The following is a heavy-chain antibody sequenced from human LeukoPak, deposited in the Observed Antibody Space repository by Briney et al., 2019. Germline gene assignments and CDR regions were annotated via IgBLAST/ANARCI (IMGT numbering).Heavy chain of an antibody. Sequence: PGGPLRLSCAACVFTFSIFAVIFVRQARGRGREWVSPMSGRVDSTYYADSVKGLCTITRDSSKITLYLQMNSLRAGDASVYVFAKDTLSLGYRYGFGGQGSLVTVSS. CDR3: AKDTLSLGYRYGF. CDR2: MSGRVDST. J-gene: IGHJ4*02. V-gene: IGHV3-23*01. CDR1: VFTFSIFA. D-gene: IGHD5-18*01.